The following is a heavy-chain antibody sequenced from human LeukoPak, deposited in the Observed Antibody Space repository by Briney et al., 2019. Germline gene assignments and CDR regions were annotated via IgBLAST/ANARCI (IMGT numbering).Heavy chain of an antibody. V-gene: IGHV3-33*01. J-gene: IGHJ6*02. CDR3: AREYRTHFSSSYNYGTDV. D-gene: IGHD3-16*02. CDR2: IWYDGSNE. CDR1: GFTFNRFN. Sequence: PGGSLRLSCAASGFTFNRFNMHWVRQAPGKGLEWVTLIWYDGSNEYYADSVKGRFTISRDNSKDTLYLQMNSLRAEDTAVYYCAREYRTHFSSSYNYGTDVWGQGTTVIVSS.